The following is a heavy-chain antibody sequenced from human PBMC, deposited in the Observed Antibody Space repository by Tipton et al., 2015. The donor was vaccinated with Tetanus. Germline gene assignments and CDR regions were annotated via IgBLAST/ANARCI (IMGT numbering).Heavy chain of an antibody. CDR3: AKIPCSGDCYRYGMDV. D-gene: IGHD2-21*02. CDR2: ISGSGGST. CDR1: GFTFSSHA. J-gene: IGHJ6*02. V-gene: IGHV3-23*01. Sequence: SLRLSCAASGFTFSSHAMSWVRQAPGKGLEWVSGISGSGGSTNYADSVKGRFTISRDNSKNTLYVQMNSLRAADTAVYYCAKIPCSGDCYRYGMDVWGQGTTVTVSS.